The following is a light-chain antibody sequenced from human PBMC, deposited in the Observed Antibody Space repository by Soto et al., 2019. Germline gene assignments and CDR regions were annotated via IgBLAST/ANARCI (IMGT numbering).Light chain of an antibody. J-gene: IGKJ1*01. CDR2: SAS. CDR3: QQYYTTPPWT. CDR1: QSVSSK. V-gene: IGKV3-15*01. Sequence: EIVMTQSPATLSLSPGQRATLSCRASQSVSSKLAWYQQRPGQAPRLLIYSASTRATGIPARFSGSGSGTEFTLTISSLQAEDVAVYFCQQYYTTPPWTFGQGTRVEIK.